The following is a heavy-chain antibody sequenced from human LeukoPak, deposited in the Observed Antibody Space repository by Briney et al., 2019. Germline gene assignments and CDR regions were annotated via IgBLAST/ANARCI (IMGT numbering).Heavy chain of an antibody. Sequence: SGGSLRLSCAASGFTFDDYAMNWVRQAPGKGLEWVSGISWNSGSIGYADSVKGRFTISRDNAKNSLYLQMNSLRAEDMALYYCAKDGDLRPELHASYMDVWGKGTTVTVSS. CDR1: GFTFDDYA. J-gene: IGHJ6*03. V-gene: IGHV3-9*03. CDR2: ISWNSGSI. CDR3: AKDGDLRPELHASYMDV. D-gene: IGHD1-7*01.